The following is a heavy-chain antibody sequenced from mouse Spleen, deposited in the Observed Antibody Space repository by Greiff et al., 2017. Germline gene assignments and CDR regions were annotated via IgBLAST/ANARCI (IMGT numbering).Heavy chain of an antibody. CDR1: GFTFSDYY. Sequence: DVKLVESEGGLVQPGSSMKLSCTASGFTFSDYYMAWVRQVPEKGLEWVANINYDGSSTYYLDSLKSRFIISRDNAKNILYLQMSSLKSEDTATYYCARVRSDYDDLLYAMDYWGQGTSVTVSS. CDR2: INYDGSST. D-gene: IGHD2-4*01. CDR3: ARVRSDYDDLLYAMDY. J-gene: IGHJ4*01. V-gene: IGHV5-16*01.